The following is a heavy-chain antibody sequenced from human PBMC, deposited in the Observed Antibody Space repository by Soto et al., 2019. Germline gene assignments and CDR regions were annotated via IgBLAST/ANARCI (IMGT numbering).Heavy chain of an antibody. D-gene: IGHD5-18*01. CDR2: ISAYNGNT. CDR1: GYTFTSYG. CDR3: ARARGYSYPLGDAFDI. V-gene: IGHV1-18*01. J-gene: IGHJ3*02. Sequence: ASVKVSCKASGYTFTSYGISWVRQAPGQGLEWMGWISAYNGNTNYAQKLRGRVTMTTDTSTSTAYMELRSLRSDDTAVYYCARARGYSYPLGDAFDIWGQGTMVTVSS.